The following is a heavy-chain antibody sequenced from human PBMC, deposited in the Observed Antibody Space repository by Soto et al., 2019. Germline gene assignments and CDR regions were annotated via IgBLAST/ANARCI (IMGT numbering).Heavy chain of an antibody. V-gene: IGHV3-30*03. Sequence: QVQLVESGGGVVQPGRSLRLSCAASGFTFSSCGLHWVRQAPGKGREWVAVISYDGSNKYYADSVMGRFTISRDNSKNTVYLQMNSLRAEDTAVYYCAWAYFDYWGQGTLVTVSS. CDR3: AWAYFDY. CDR2: ISYDGSNK. CDR1: GFTFSSCG. J-gene: IGHJ4*02.